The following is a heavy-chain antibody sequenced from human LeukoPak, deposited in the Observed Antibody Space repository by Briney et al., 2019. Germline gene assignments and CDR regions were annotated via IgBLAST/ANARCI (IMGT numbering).Heavy chain of an antibody. CDR1: GGSISSSSYY. D-gene: IGHD5-18*01. CDR2: IYYSGST. V-gene: IGHV4-39*07. J-gene: IGHJ4*02. CDR3: ARVGRTRGYSYVYYFDY. Sequence: SETLSLTCTVSGGSISSSSYYWGWIRQPPGKGLEWIGSIYYSGSTYYNPSLKSRVTISVDTSKNQFSLKLSSVTAADTAVYYCARVGRTRGYSYVYYFDYWGQGTLVTVSS.